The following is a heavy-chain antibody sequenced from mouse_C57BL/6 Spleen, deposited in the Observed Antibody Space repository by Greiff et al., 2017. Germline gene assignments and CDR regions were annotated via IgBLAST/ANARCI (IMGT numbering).Heavy chain of an antibody. Sequence: EVMLVESGGGLVKPGGSLKLSCAASGFTFSDYGMHWVRQAPEKGLEWVAYISSGSSTIYYADTVKGRFTISRDNAKNTLFLQMTSLRSEDTAMYYCARTQDYYGSSYPYDWGQGTTLTVAS. D-gene: IGHD1-1*01. J-gene: IGHJ2*01. CDR1: GFTFSDYG. CDR2: ISSGSSTI. V-gene: IGHV5-17*01. CDR3: ARTQDYYGSSYPYD.